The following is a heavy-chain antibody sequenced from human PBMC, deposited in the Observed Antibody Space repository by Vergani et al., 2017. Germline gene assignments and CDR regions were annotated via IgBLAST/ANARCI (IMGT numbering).Heavy chain of an antibody. CDR1: GFPFSTYG. J-gene: IGHJ4*02. D-gene: IGHD5/OR15-5a*01. CDR2: IQKDGIDK. CDR3: VKDHPVCDE. Sequence: QVQLVESGGGVVQPGESLRLSCAASGFPFSTYGMHRVRQAPGKGLAWLAFIQKDGIDKFYADSVRGRITISRDIFKNTLYLEINSLSAEDTALYHCVKDHPVCDEWGRGTLVSVS. V-gene: IGHV3-30*02.